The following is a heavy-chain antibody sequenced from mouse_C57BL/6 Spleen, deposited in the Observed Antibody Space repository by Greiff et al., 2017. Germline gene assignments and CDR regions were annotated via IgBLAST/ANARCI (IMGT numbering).Heavy chain of an antibody. D-gene: IGHD2-4*01. CDR1: GYAFSSSW. V-gene: IGHV1-82*01. Sequence: QVQLQQSGPELVKPGASVKISCKASGYAFSSSWMNWVKQRPGKGLEWIGRIYPGDGDTNYNGKFKGKATLTADKPSSSAYLKLSSLTSEDSAVYFCARVYDYNVGAMDYWGQGTSVTVSS. CDR3: ARVYDYNVGAMDY. J-gene: IGHJ4*01. CDR2: IYPGDGDT.